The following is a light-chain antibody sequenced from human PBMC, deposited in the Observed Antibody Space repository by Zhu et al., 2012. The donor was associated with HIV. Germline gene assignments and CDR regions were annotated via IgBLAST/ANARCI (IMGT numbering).Light chain of an antibody. V-gene: IGKV3-20*01. CDR3: QQYGGAPRT. CDR1: ESVNKNY. CDR2: DAY. Sequence: EIVLTQSPGTLSLSPGERATLSCWASESVNKNYLAWYQQRVGQPPRLLIYDAYTRATGVPDRFSGSASGTDFTPTISRLEPEDFAVYFCQQYGGAPRTFGQGTKVEI. J-gene: IGKJ1*01.